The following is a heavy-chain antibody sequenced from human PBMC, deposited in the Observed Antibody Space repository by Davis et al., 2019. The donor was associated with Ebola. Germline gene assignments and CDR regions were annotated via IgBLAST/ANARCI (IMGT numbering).Heavy chain of an antibody. V-gene: IGHV4-4*02. D-gene: IGHD2-8*02. CDR1: GGSISSSNW. J-gene: IGHJ3*02. CDR3: ARDYDRWCMLGCTAFDI. CDR2: IYHSGST. Sequence: MPSETLSLTCAVSGGSISSSNWWSWVRQPPGKGLEWIGEIYHSGSTNYNPSLKSRVTISVDKSKNQFSLKLSSVTAADTAVYYCARDYDRWCMLGCTAFDIWGQGTMVTVSS.